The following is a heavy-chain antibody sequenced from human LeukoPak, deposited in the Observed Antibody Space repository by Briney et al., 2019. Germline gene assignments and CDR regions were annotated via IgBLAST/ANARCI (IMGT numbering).Heavy chain of an antibody. J-gene: IGHJ4*02. D-gene: IGHD2-8*01. CDR2: INRNGGNT. CDR1: GFTFDDYG. Sequence: GGSLRLSCEASGFTFDDYGMSWVRQPPGKGLEWVTGINRNGGNTDYADSVKGRFTISRDNAKNSHFLQMNSLRVEDTALYYCARGFRNGPFDCWGQGNLVTVSS. V-gene: IGHV3-20*04. CDR3: ARGFRNGPFDC.